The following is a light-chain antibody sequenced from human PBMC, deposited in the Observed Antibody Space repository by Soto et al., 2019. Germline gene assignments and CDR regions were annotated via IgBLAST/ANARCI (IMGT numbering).Light chain of an antibody. CDR3: QENYTALWLT. CDR1: QSISNS. V-gene: IGKV1-39*01. CDR2: GAS. Sequence: DIQMTQSPSSLSASVGDRVTITCRASQSISNSLNWYQRKLGKVPKVLIYGASSLQRGVLSRLSGSGSGRDFTLLISSLLPEDFSTYYCQENYTALWLTFGEGTKVEI. J-gene: IGKJ4*01.